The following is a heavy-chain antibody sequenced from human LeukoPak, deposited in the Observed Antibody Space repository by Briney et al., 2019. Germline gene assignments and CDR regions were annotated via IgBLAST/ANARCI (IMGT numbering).Heavy chain of an antibody. CDR3: ARDYGAYDAFDI. J-gene: IGHJ3*02. CDR2: IYHSGST. Sequence: SETLSLTCAVSGGSISSGGYSWSWIRQPPGKGLEWIGYIYHSGSTYYNPSLKSRVTISVDRSKNQFSLKLSPVTAADTAVYYCARDYGAYDAFDIWGQGTMVTVSS. V-gene: IGHV4-30-2*01. CDR1: GGSISSGGYS. D-gene: IGHD4-17*01.